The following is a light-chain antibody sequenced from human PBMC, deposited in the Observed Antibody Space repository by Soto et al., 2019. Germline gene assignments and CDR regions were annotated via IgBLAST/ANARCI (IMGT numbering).Light chain of an antibody. CDR1: QSISSW. CDR2: DAS. CDR3: QQYNSYPST. Sequence: DIQMTQSPSTLSAFLGDRVTITCGASQSISSWLAWYQQKPGKAPKLLIYDASSLESGVPSRSSGSGSGTEFTLTISSLQPDDFATYYCQQYNSYPSTFGQGTKVDIK. V-gene: IGKV1-5*01. J-gene: IGKJ1*01.